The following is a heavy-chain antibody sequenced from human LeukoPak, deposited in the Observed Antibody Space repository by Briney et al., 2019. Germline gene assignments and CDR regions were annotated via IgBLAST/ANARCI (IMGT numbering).Heavy chain of an antibody. Sequence: SETLSLTCAVYGGSFSGYYWSWIRQPPGKGLEWIGEINHSGSTNYNPSLKSRVTISVDTSKNQFSLTLNSVTAADTAVYYCARHYDSSGFYFDYWGQGTLVTVSS. CDR1: GGSFSGYY. D-gene: IGHD3-22*01. J-gene: IGHJ4*02. V-gene: IGHV4-34*01. CDR2: INHSGST. CDR3: ARHYDSSGFYFDY.